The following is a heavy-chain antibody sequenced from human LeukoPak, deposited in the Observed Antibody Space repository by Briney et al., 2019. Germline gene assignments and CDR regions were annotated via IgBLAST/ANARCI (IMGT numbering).Heavy chain of an antibody. J-gene: IGHJ4*02. D-gene: IGHD3-3*01. CDR3: ARGIWSRTVSSYYLDY. CDR2: INAGNGNT. CDR1: GYTFTNYA. Sequence: GASVEVSCKASGYTFTNYAMQWVRQAPGQRLEWMGWINAGNGNTRYSQRFQGRVTITRDTSASTVYMEVTSLRSEDTAVYYCARGIWSRTVSSYYLDYWGQGTLVTVSS. V-gene: IGHV1-3*01.